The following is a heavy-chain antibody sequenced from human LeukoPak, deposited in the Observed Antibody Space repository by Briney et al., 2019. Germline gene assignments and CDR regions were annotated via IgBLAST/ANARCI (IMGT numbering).Heavy chain of an antibody. CDR3: AREGQQPTDWFDP. V-gene: IGHV3-48*01. Sequence: GGSLRLSCAASGFTFSSYSMNWVRQAPGKGLEWVSYISSSSSTIYYADSVKGRFTISRDKAKNSLYLQMNSLRAEDTAVYYCAREGQQPTDWFDPWGQGTLVTVSS. CDR2: ISSSSSTI. J-gene: IGHJ5*02. CDR1: GFTFSSYS. D-gene: IGHD6-13*01.